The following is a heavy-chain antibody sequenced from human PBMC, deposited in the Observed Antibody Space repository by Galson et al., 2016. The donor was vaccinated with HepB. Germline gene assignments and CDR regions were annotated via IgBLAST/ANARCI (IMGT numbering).Heavy chain of an antibody. CDR2: IYDGGTT. V-gene: IGHV3-53*01. CDR1: GFSVTVPF. CDR3: ARPHWYGDFDV. Sequence: SLRLSCAVSGFSVTVPFVSWVRQAPGKGLEWVSIIYDGGTTKYVDSVKGRFTMSRDTSKSTLYLQMNSLRAEDTAVYFCARPHWYGDFDVWGRGTMVTVSS. J-gene: IGHJ3*01. D-gene: IGHD4-17*01.